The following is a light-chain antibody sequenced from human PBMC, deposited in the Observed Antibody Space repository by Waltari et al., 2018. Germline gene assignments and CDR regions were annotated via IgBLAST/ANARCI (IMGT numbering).Light chain of an antibody. CDR3: QSGDSTSTHVV. CDR2: KNP. J-gene: IGLJ2*01. CDR1: ALPTQY. Sequence: SYELTQPPSVSVSPGQTARITCSGDALPTQYAFCYPQKPGQAPVLVTYKNPERPSGIPDRVSGSRSGTTVTLTSSGVQAEDEADYYCQSGDSTSTHVVFGGGTKLTVL. V-gene: IGLV3-25*03.